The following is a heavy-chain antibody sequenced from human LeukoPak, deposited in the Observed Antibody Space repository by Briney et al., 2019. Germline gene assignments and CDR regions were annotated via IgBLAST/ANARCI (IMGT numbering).Heavy chain of an antibody. V-gene: IGHV1-69*05. J-gene: IGHJ6*03. Sequence: SVKVSCKASGGTFSSYAISWVRQAPGQGLEWMGRIIPIFGTANYAQKFQGRVTITTDESTSTAYMELSSLRSEDTAVYYCARDVAIPPPKNYYYMGVWGKGTTVTVSS. CDR3: ARDVAIPPPKNYYYMGV. CDR2: IIPIFGTA. D-gene: IGHD2-21*01. CDR1: GGTFSSYA.